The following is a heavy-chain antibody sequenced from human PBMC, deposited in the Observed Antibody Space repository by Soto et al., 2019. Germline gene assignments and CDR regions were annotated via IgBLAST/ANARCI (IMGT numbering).Heavy chain of an antibody. CDR3: ARVYCGGDCYSFYYYGMDV. J-gene: IGHJ6*02. CDR1: GYTFINYG. D-gene: IGHD2-21*02. V-gene: IGHV1-18*01. CDR2: ISAFNGNT. Sequence: VASVKVSCKASGYTFINYGISWVRQAPGQGLEWMGWISAFNGNTNYAQKLQGRVTMTTDTSTSTAYMELRSLRSDDTAVYYCARVYCGGDCYSFYYYGMDVWG.